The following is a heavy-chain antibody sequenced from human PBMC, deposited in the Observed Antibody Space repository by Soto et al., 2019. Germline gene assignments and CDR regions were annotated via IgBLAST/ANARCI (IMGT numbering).Heavy chain of an antibody. V-gene: IGHV3-15*01. CDR1: GFTISNAW. CDR2: IKSKTDGGTT. J-gene: IGHJ6*03. D-gene: IGHD2-15*01. CDR3: TTAVSCSGGSCSFKKYYYYYMDV. Sequence: WGSLRLSWAASGFTISNAWMSWVRQAPGKGLEWVGRIKSKTDGGTTDYAAPVKGRFTISRDDSKNTLYLQMNSLKTEDTAVYYCTTAVSCSGGSCSFKKYYYYYMDVWGKGTTVTVSS.